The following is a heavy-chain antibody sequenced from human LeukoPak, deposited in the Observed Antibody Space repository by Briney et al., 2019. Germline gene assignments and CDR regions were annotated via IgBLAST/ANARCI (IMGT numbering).Heavy chain of an antibody. CDR1: GGSISSSSYY. CDR2: IYYSGST. J-gene: IGHJ4*02. Sequence: SETLSLTCTVSGGSISSSSYYWGWIRQPPGKGLEWIGSIYYSGSTYYNPSLESRVTISVDTSKNQFSLKLSSVTAADTAVYYCASGTGGFGELIPFGYWGQGTLVTVSS. V-gene: IGHV4-39*07. D-gene: IGHD3-10*01. CDR3: ASGTGGFGELIPFGY.